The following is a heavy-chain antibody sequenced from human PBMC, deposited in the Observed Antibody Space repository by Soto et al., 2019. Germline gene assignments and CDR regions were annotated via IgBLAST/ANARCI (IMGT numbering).Heavy chain of an antibody. Sequence: QVQLVESGGGLVKPGGSLRLSCAASGFTFSDYFMSWIRQAPGKGLEWVSYISISGSHTNYGDSVKGRFTISRDNRKNSLYLQMNSLRDEDTAVYYCARDVGEYHDSSGYSDYWGQGILVTVSS. CDR1: GFTFSDYF. V-gene: IGHV3-11*05. D-gene: IGHD3-22*01. CDR3: ARDVGEYHDSSGYSDY. J-gene: IGHJ4*02. CDR2: ISISGSHT.